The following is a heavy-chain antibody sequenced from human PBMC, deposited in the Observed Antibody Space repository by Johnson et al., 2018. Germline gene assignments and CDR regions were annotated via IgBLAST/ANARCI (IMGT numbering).Heavy chain of an antibody. V-gene: IGHV3-30*18. D-gene: IGHD2-21*02. J-gene: IGHJ5*01. CDR1: GFTFSSSG. Sequence: QVQLVQSGGGVVQPGRSLRLSCAASGFTFSSSGMHWVRQAPGKGLEWVAVISYDGSNKYYADSVKGRFTISRDSYKNTLFLQVNSLRAEDTDVYYCAKDSVVVVTAMGCIDSWVQGTLVTLTS. CDR3: AKDSVVVVTAMGCIDS. CDR2: ISYDGSNK.